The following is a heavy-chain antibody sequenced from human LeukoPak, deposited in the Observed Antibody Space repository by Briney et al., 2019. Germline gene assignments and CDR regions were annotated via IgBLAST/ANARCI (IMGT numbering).Heavy chain of an antibody. CDR3: ARMTSGDYFDY. V-gene: IGHV5-51*01. CDR1: GYNFTNYW. CDR2: IYPGDSDT. D-gene: IGHD4-17*01. Sequence: GESLKISCRVSGYNFTNYWIAWVRQMPGKGLEWMGVIYPGDSDTRYSPSFQGQVTISADKSLSTTYLQWSSLKASDTAMYYCARMTSGDYFDYWGPGTLVTVSS. J-gene: IGHJ4*02.